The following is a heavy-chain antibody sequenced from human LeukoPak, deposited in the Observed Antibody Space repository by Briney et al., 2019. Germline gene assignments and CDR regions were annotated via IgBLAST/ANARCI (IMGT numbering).Heavy chain of an antibody. CDR1: GFIFDDYA. CDR3: AKDIGGDRSFDY. V-gene: IGHV3-9*01. CDR2: ISWNGVSI. J-gene: IGHJ4*02. D-gene: IGHD2-21*02. Sequence: GASLRLSCAASGFIFDDYAMHWVRQAPGKGLEWVSGISWNGVSIGYADSVKGRFTISRDNAKNSLYLQMNSLRAEDTALYYCAKDIGGDRSFDYWGQGTLVTVSS.